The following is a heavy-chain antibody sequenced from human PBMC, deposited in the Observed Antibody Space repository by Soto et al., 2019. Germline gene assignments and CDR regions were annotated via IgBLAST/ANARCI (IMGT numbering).Heavy chain of an antibody. V-gene: IGHV4-39*01. D-gene: IGHD1-26*01. Sequence: LSLTCTVSGGSTSSSSYYWGWIRQPPGKGLEWIGSIYYSGSTYYNPSLKSRVTISVDTSKNQFSLKLSSVTAADTAVYYCARRPTREGYYYGMDVWGQGTTVTVSS. CDR3: ARRPTREGYYYGMDV. J-gene: IGHJ6*02. CDR2: IYYSGST. CDR1: GGSTSSSSYY.